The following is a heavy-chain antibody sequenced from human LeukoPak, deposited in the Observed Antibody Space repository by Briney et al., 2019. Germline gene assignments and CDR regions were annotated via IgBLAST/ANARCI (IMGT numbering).Heavy chain of an antibody. CDR3: ARVGYCSGGSCYSDYYYAMGV. Sequence: PSETLSLTCTISGGSISSFYWNWIRQPPGKGLEWIGYIYYSGSTKYNPSLKSRVTISVDTSKNQFSLKLSSVTAADTAVYFCARVGYCSGGSCYSDYYYAMGVWGQGTTVTVS. V-gene: IGHV4-59*01. D-gene: IGHD2-15*01. CDR2: IYYSGST. J-gene: IGHJ6*02. CDR1: GGSISSFY.